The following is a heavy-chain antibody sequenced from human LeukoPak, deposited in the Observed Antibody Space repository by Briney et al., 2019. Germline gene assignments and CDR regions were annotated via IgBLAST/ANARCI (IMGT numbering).Heavy chain of an antibody. J-gene: IGHJ4*02. V-gene: IGHV4-59*08. CDR3: ARSSTKWELRYYFDY. D-gene: IGHD1-26*01. CDR1: GGSISSYY. CDR2: IYHSGST. Sequence: SETLSLTCTVSGGSISSYYWSWIRQPPGKGLEWIGSIYHSGSTYYNPSLKSRVTISVDTSKNQFSLKLSPVTAADTAVYYCARSSTKWELRYYFDYWGQGTLVTVSS.